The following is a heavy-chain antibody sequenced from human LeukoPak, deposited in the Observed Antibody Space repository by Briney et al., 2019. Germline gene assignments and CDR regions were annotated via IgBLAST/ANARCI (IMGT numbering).Heavy chain of an antibody. CDR1: GGSISSSTYY. Sequence: SSETLSLTCTVSGGSISSSTYYWGWIRQPPGKGLEWIGSGYYSGSTYYNPSLKSRVSISLDTSKNQFSLKLRSVTAADTAVYYCARVVQSTDSSGFYLPEYFQHWGQGTLVTVSS. CDR2: GYYSGST. D-gene: IGHD3-22*01. V-gene: IGHV4-39*07. CDR3: ARVVQSTDSSGFYLPEYFQH. J-gene: IGHJ1*01.